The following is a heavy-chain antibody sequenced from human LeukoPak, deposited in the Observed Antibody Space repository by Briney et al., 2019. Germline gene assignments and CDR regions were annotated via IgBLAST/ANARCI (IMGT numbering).Heavy chain of an antibody. CDR1: GFIFSSYG. CDR2: HFASNK. D-gene: IGHD2-2*01. CDR3: ARDLCSTTSCFDY. J-gene: IGHJ4*02. V-gene: IGHV3-33*01. Sequence: GSLRLSCVTSGFIFSSYGIHWVRQAPGKGLEWVAWHFASNKYYAESVRGRFTMSRDNSKSTLYLQMDSLRVEDTAVYYCARDLCSTTSCFDYWGRGTLVSVSS.